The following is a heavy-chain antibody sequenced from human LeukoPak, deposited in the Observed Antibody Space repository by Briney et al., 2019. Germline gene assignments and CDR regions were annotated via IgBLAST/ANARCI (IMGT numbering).Heavy chain of an antibody. J-gene: IGHJ4*02. D-gene: IGHD3-16*02. CDR2: ISSGDGPT. CDR1: GFTFSDYY. V-gene: IGHV3-11*01. CDR3: AKAYVWGSYRFLGEDY. Sequence: GGSLRLSCAASGFTFSDYYMTWIRQAPGKGLEWISYISSGDGPTYYADSVKGRFTISRDNAKNSLFLQMNSLRAEDTAVYYCAKAYVWGSYRFLGEDYWGQGTLVTVSS.